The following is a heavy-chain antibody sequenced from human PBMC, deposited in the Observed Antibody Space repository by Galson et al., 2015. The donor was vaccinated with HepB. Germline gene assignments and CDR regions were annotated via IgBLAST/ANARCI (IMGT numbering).Heavy chain of an antibody. J-gene: IGHJ6*02. CDR2: ISADNGNT. Sequence: SVKVSCKASGYTFTSYGISWVRQAPGQGLEWMGWISADNGNTKYAQKLQGRVTTTTDTSTSTAYMDLRSLRSDDTAVYYCGTESGGRSPPYYGMDVWGQGTTVTVSS. CDR1: GYTFTSYG. V-gene: IGHV1-18*04. D-gene: IGHD2-15*01. CDR3: GTESGGRSPPYYGMDV.